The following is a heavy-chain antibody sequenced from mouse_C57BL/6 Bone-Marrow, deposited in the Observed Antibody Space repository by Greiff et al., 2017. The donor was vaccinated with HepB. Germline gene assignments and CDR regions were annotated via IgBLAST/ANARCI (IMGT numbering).Heavy chain of an antibody. Sequence: QVHVKQPGAELVKPGASVKLSCKASGYTFTSYWMQWVKQRPGQGLEWIGEIDPSDSYTNYNQKFKGKATLTVDTSSSTAYMQLSSLTSEDSAVYYCARVFDYWGQGTTLTVSS. V-gene: IGHV1-50*01. J-gene: IGHJ2*01. CDR1: GYTFTSYW. CDR2: IDPSDSYT. CDR3: ARVFDY.